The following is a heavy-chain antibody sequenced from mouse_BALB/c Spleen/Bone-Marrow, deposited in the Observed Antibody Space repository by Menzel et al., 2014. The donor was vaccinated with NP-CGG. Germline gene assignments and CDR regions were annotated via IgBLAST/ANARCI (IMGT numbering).Heavy chain of an antibody. V-gene: IGHV5-17*01. CDR3: ARDADYPGGLYFDL. Sequence: ESGGRLVTPGSPLTLSCTASGIDLRNYGVSWVRLAPGKGLEYIGLVNSGTTFYAKPTKGRFTFSKTSSTAVDLLITSPTPEDAAAYFCARDADYPGGLYFDLWGKGTLVTVPS. J-gene: IGHJ1*03. CDR2: VNSGTT. CDR1: GIDLRNYG. D-gene: IGHD1-1*01.